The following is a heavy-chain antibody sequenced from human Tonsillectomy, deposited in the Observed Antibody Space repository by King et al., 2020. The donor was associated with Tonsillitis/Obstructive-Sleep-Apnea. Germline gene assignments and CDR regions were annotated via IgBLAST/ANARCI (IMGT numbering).Heavy chain of an antibody. J-gene: IGHJ6*03. CDR1: GFTFSSYG. D-gene: IGHD3-3*01. Sequence: QVQLVESGGGVVQPGRSLRLSCAASGFTFSSYGMHWFRQAPGKGLEWVAVIWYDGSNKYYADSVKGRFTISRDNSKNTLYLQMNSLRAEDTAVYYCARAGYDFWSGSYYYYYYYMDVWGKGTTVTVSS. CDR3: ARAGYDFWSGSYYYYYYYMDV. CDR2: IWYDGSNK. V-gene: IGHV3-33*01.